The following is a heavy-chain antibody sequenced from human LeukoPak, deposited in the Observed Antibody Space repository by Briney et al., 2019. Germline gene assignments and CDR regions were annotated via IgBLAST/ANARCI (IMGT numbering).Heavy chain of an antibody. J-gene: IGHJ4*01. Sequence: PGGSLRLSCAASGFNFITRAMTWVRQTPGKGLEWVASISGSAITTHYAESVKGRFTISRDNSKNTLFLQMNNLRADDTAVYYCAKGVMTMVITYFDHWGHGTLVAVSP. V-gene: IGHV3-23*01. D-gene: IGHD4/OR15-4a*01. CDR1: GFNFITRA. CDR2: ISGSAITT. CDR3: AKGVMTMVITYFDH.